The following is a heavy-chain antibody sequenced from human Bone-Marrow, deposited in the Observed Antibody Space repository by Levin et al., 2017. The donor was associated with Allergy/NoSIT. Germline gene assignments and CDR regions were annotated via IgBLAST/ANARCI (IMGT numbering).Heavy chain of an antibody. J-gene: IGHJ4*02. V-gene: IGHV3-21*01. Sequence: PGGSLRLSCAASGFTFSSYSMNWVRQAPGKGLEWVSSISSSSSYIYYADSVKGRFTISRDNAKNSLYLQMNSLRAEDTAVYYCARDPSRYSSSWPNYFDYWGQGTLVTVSS. D-gene: IGHD6-13*01. CDR3: ARDPSRYSSSWPNYFDY. CDR2: ISSSSSYI. CDR1: GFTFSSYS.